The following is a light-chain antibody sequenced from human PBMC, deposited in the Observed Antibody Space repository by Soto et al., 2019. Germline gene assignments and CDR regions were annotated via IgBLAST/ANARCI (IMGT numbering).Light chain of an antibody. J-gene: IGLJ1*01. Sequence: QSALTQPRSVSGSPGQSVTISCTGTSSDVGGYNYVSWYQQHPGKAPKLMIYDVSKRPSGVPDRFSGSKSGNTASLTISGLQAEDEADYYCRSYTGSPLSVFGTGTKVTVL. CDR1: SSDVGGYNY. V-gene: IGLV2-11*01. CDR2: DVS. CDR3: RSYTGSPLSV.